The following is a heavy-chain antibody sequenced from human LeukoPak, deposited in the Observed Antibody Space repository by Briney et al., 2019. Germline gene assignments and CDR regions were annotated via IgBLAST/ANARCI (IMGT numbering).Heavy chain of an antibody. CDR3: ATDYYGDYSFQH. CDR2: ISSSSSTI. V-gene: IGHV3-48*01. CDR1: GFTFSIYS. Sequence: TGGSLRISCAASGFTFSIYSINWVRQAPGKRLEWVSYISSSSSTIYYADSVKGRFTISRDNAKNSLYLQMNSLRAEDTAVYYCATDYYGDYSFQHWGQGTLVIVSS. J-gene: IGHJ1*01. D-gene: IGHD4-17*01.